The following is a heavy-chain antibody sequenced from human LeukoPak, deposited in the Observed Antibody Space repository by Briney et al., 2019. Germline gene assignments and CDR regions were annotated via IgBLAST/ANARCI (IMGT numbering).Heavy chain of an antibody. Sequence: PSETLSLTCTVPSASISSYYWSWIRQPAGKGLEWIGRLYTSGSTNYNPSLKSRVTMSVDTSKNQFSLKLSSVTAADTALYYCTRDNGGDWYAFDIWGQGTVVTVSS. CDR3: TRDNGGDWYAFDI. CDR1: SASISSYY. D-gene: IGHD2-21*02. J-gene: IGHJ3*02. V-gene: IGHV4-4*07. CDR2: LYTSGST.